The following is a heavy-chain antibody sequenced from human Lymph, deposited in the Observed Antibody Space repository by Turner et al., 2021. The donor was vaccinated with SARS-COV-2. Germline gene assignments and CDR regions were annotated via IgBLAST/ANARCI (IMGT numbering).Heavy chain of an antibody. D-gene: IGHD2-21*02. CDR3: ARETVNNWVDP. Sequence: QAPLPESGPRLEKPLETLSLTCTVSGGSMNSNYWSWIRQPPGKRLEWIGNIYDRGSTNNNPSLKSRVTISVDMSKSQFSPKLTAVTAADTAIYYCARETVNNWVDPWGQGILVTVSS. V-gene: IGHV4-59*01. CDR2: IYDRGST. CDR1: GGSMNSNY. J-gene: IGHJ5*02.